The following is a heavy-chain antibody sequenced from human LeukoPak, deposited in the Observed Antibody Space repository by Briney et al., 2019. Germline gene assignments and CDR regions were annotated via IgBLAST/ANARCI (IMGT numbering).Heavy chain of an antibody. CDR3: TTAVGATTWTSDY. J-gene: IGHJ4*02. D-gene: IGHD1-26*01. CDR2: IKSKTDGGTT. Sequence: GGSLRLSCAASGFTFSNAWMSWVRQAPGKGLEWVGRIKSKTDGGTTDYAAPVKGRFTISRDDSKNTLYLQMNSLKTEDTAVYYCTTAVGATTWTSDYWGQGTLVTVSS. CDR1: GFTFSNAW. V-gene: IGHV3-15*01.